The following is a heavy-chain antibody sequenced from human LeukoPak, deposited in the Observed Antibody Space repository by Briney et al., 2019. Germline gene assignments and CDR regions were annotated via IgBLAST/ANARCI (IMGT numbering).Heavy chain of an antibody. V-gene: IGHV4-4*02. CDR3: ARVVSLRYYYDSSGYYGAFDI. CDR1: GVSIGSSNW. J-gene: IGHJ3*02. D-gene: IGHD3-22*01. CDR2: IYHSRST. Sequence: SETLSLTCAVAGVSIGSSNWWSWVRQPPGKALEWRGGIYHSRSTNYNPSLKSRVTISVDKSKNQFSLKLSSVTAADTAVYYCARVVSLRYYYDSSGYYGAFDIWGQGTMVTVSS.